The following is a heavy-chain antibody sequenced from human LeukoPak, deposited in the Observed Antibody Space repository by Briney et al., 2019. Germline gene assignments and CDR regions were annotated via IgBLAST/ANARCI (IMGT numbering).Heavy chain of an antibody. V-gene: IGHV1-2*02. J-gene: IGHJ4*02. CDR3: ARNDYGDYDFDY. D-gene: IGHD4-17*01. CDR1: GYTFTGYY. CDR2: INPNSGGT. Sequence: DSVKVSCKASGYTFTGYYMHWVRQAPGQGLQGMGWINPNSGGTNYAQKFQGRVTMTRDTSISTAYMELSRLRADDTAVYYCARNDYGDYDFDYWGQGTLVTVSS.